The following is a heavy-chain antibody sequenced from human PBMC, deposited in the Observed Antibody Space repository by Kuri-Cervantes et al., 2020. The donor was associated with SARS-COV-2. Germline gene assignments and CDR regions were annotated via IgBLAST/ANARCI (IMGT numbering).Heavy chain of an antibody. D-gene: IGHD3-16*01. CDR3: ARGAANYYYMDV. CDR1: GFTFSGYG. Sequence: GGSLRLSCSASGFTFSGYGMHWVRQAPGKGLEWVAVIWYDGENEYYAGSVKGRFTISRDNSKNTVSLHMNSLRAEDTAMYYCARGAANYYYMDVWGKGTTVTVSS. J-gene: IGHJ6*03. CDR2: IWYDGENE. V-gene: IGHV3-33*01.